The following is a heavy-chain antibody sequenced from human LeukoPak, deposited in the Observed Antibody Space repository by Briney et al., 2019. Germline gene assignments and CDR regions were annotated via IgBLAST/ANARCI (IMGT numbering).Heavy chain of an antibody. CDR3: ARVLQWEIPVAIDY. CDR2: IYYSGST. D-gene: IGHD1-26*01. V-gene: IGHV4-59*01. Sequence: SETLSLTCSVSGGSISSYYWSWIRQPPGKGLEWIGYIYYSGSTNYNPSLKSRVTISVDTSKNQFSLKLSSVTAADTAVYYCARVLQWEIPVAIDYWGQGTLVTVSS. J-gene: IGHJ4*02. CDR1: GGSISSYY.